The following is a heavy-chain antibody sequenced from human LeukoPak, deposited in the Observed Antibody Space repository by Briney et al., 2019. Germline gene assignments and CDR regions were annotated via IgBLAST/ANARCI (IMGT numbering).Heavy chain of an antibody. V-gene: IGHV3-21*01. CDR1: GFTFTGHS. CDR2: ITSSSSYI. D-gene: IGHD1-26*01. CDR3: ARDPYSGGYGDYYYYYMDL. Sequence: GRSLRLSCVASGFTFTGHSMHWVRQAPGKGLEWVSSITSSSSYIYYADSVKGRFTISRDNAKNSLYLQMNSLRAEDTAVYYCARDPYSGGYGDYYYYYMDLWGQGTTVTISS. J-gene: IGHJ6*03.